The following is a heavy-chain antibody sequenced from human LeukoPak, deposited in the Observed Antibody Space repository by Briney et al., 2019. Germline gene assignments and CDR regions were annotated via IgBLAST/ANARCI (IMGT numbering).Heavy chain of an antibody. V-gene: IGHV3-48*01. J-gene: IGHJ4*02. D-gene: IGHD2-21*02. CDR2: ISSSSSTI. CDR1: GFTFSSYS. CDR3: AKVRGVVTDDY. Sequence: GGSLRLSCAASGFTFSSYSMNWVRQAPGKGLEWVSYISSSSSTIYYADSVKGRFTISRDNAKNSLYLQMNSLRAEDTAVYYCAKVRGVVTDDYWGQGTLVTVSS.